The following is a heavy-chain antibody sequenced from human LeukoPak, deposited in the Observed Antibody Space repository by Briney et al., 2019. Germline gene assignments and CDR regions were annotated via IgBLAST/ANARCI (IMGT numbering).Heavy chain of an antibody. CDR3: AKSFRSTSLDY. D-gene: IGHD2-2*01. J-gene: IGHJ4*02. V-gene: IGHV3-23*01. Sequence: GGSLRLSCAASGFTFRSYGMTWVRQAPGKGLEWVSAISGSGDSTYYADSVKGRFTISRDNSRNTLYLQMNSLRAGDTAVYYCAKSFRSTSLDYWGQGNPGHRLL. CDR1: GFTFRSYG. CDR2: ISGSGDST.